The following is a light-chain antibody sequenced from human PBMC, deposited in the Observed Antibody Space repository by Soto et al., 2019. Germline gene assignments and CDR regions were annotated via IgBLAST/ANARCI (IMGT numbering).Light chain of an antibody. V-gene: IGLV1-40*01. CDR3: QSYDSSLRGSV. CDR1: SSNIGAGYD. Sequence: QSVLTQPPSVSGAPGQRVTISCTGSSSNIGAGYDVHWYQQLPGTAPKLLIYGNSKRPSGVPDRFSGSKSGTSASLAITGLQADDEADYYCQSYDSSLRGSVFGGGTELTVL. J-gene: IGLJ2*01. CDR2: GNS.